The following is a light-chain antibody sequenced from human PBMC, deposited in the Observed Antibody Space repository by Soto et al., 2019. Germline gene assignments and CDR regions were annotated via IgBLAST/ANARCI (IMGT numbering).Light chain of an antibody. J-gene: IGKJ1*01. Sequence: VRMSQSPSTLIASVGVTFIITCRACQCISSCLAWYQQKPRKAPKLLIYKASSLESGVPSRFSGSGSGTEFTLTISSLQPDDFATYYCQQYNSYSPWTFGQETKVDI. CDR3: QQYNSYSPWT. CDR1: QCISSC. V-gene: IGKV1-5*03. CDR2: KAS.